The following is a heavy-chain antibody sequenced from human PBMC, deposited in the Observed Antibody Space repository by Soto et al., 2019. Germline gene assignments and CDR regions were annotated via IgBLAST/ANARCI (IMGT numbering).Heavy chain of an antibody. CDR2: INGDVSST. D-gene: IGHD3-16*01. CDR1: GFSFTTYW. V-gene: IGHV3-74*01. Sequence: EVQLVQSGGGLVQPGGSLRLSCAASGFSFTTYWMHWVRQAPGKGLVWVSRINGDVSSTNYADSVKGRFTISRDNAKNTLYLHMNSLRAEDTAVYFCARGGRGGFDYWGQGLLVTVSS. J-gene: IGHJ4*02. CDR3: ARGGRGGFDY.